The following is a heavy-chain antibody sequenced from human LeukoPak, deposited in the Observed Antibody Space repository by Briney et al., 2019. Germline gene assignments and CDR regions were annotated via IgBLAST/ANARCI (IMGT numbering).Heavy chain of an antibody. D-gene: IGHD3-10*01. V-gene: IGHV4-4*07. CDR2: LYISGST. J-gene: IGHJ4*02. Sequence: PSETLSLTCTVSGASISSYYYNWIRQTAGRGLEWIGRLYISGSTDYNPSLKSRVTISVDTSKNQFSLKLSSVTAADTAVYFCARDLSGSPYFDYWGQGVLVTVSS. CDR3: ARDLSGSPYFDY. CDR1: GASISSYY.